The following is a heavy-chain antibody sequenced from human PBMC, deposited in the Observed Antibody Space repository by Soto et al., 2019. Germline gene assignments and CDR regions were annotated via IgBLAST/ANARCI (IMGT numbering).Heavy chain of an antibody. CDR2: IKSDEITT. D-gene: IGHD3-10*01. CDR3: ARGARNYYYFDY. Sequence: EVQLVASGGGLVQPGGSLRLSCAASGFIFSDYWIHWVRQAPGKGLVWVSRIKSDEITTNYADSVWGRLTISRDNAKNTVYLQMNSLRAEDTAVYYCARGARNYYYFDYWGQGTLVTVSS. CDR1: GFIFSDYW. J-gene: IGHJ4*02. V-gene: IGHV3-74*01.